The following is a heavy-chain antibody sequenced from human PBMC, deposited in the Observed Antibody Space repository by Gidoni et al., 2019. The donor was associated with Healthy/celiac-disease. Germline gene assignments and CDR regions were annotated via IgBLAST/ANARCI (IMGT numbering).Heavy chain of an antibody. Sequence: QVQLVASGGGMVQPGRSLRLACAASGFTFSSYGLHWVRQAPGKGLEWVAVISYDGSNKYYADSVKGRFTISRENSKNTLYLQMNSLRAEDTAVYYCAKGHHCSGGSCYTDAFDIWGQGTMVTVFS. V-gene: IGHV3-30*18. CDR2: ISYDGSNK. CDR1: GFTFSSYG. CDR3: AKGHHCSGGSCYTDAFDI. D-gene: IGHD2-15*01. J-gene: IGHJ3*02.